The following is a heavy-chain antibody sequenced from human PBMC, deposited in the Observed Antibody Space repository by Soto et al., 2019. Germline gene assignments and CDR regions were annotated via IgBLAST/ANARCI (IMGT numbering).Heavy chain of an antibody. CDR1: GFTFSSSA. Sequence: GGSVKVSCKASGFTFSSSAIQWVRQARGQPLEWLGWIVVASGKTDYTHNIQTRVTITRDKSTNTAYLELSGLRPDDTAVYYCSATVDSGSYDFGGHPWWGQGTLITVSS. J-gene: IGHJ4*02. V-gene: IGHV1-58*02. CDR2: IVVASGKT. CDR3: SATVDSGSYDFGGHPW. D-gene: IGHD2-21*01.